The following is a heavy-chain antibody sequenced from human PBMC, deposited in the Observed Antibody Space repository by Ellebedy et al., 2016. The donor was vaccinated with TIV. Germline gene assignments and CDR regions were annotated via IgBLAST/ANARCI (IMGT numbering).Heavy chain of an antibody. CDR2: IIPILGIA. D-gene: IGHD4-17*01. V-gene: IGHV1-69*04. CDR3: ARDRWVDYGDYYYYYGMDV. J-gene: IGHJ6*02. Sequence: ASVKVSCKTSGGTFSSYAISWVRQAPGQGLEWMGRIIPILGIANYAQKFQGRVTITADKSTSTAYMELSSLRSEDTAVYYCARDRWVDYGDYYYYYGMDVWGQGTTVTVSS. CDR1: GGTFSSYA.